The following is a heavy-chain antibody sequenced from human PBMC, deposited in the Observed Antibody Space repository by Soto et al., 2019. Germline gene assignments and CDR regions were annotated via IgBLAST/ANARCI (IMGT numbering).Heavy chain of an antibody. Sequence: GGSLRLSCAASGFTFRNCAMNWVRQAPGKGLEWVSTISNSGSTYYADSVKGRFTISRDISKNTLYLQMNSLRADDTAVYYCAKNRKGYCSGTTCLNYFDNWGRGTLVTISS. CDR1: GFTFRNCA. CDR2: ISNSGST. D-gene: IGHD2-2*01. V-gene: IGHV3-23*01. CDR3: AKNRKGYCSGTTCLNYFDN. J-gene: IGHJ4*02.